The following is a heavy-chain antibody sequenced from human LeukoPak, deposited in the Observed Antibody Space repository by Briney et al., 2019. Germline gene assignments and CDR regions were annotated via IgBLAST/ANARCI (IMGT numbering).Heavy chain of an antibody. Sequence: SETLSLTCSVSGGSVSSGNYYWSWLRQPPGKGLEWIGYVDYSGSTSYNPSLKRRVTISVDMSTNQFSLKVMYLTAADTAVYYCARGIRTGYGYWGQGTLVTVSS. J-gene: IGHJ4*02. CDR1: GGSVSSGNYY. D-gene: IGHD1-1*01. CDR2: VDYSGST. V-gene: IGHV4-61*01. CDR3: ARGIRTGYGY.